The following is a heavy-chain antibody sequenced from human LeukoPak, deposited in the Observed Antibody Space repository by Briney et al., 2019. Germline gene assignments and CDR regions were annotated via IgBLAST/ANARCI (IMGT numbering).Heavy chain of an antibody. D-gene: IGHD2-15*01. V-gene: IGHV5-51*01. CDR3: ARVVVAAGGWFDP. Sequence: GESLKISCKGSGYSFTSYWIGWVRQMPGKGLELMGIIYPGDSDTRYSPSFQGQVTISADKSISTAYLQWSSLKASDTAMYYCARVVVAAGGWFDPWGQGTLVTVSS. CDR2: IYPGDSDT. J-gene: IGHJ5*02. CDR1: GYSFTSYW.